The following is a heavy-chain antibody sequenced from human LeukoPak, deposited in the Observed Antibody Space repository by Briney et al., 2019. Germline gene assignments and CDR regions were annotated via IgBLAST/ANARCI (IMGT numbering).Heavy chain of an antibody. J-gene: IGHJ4*02. CDR3: ARARRGGPFDY. V-gene: IGHV3-11*01. CDR1: GFTFSDYY. CDR2: VTSSGNTI. D-gene: IGHD3-16*01. Sequence: GGSLRLSCAASGFTFSDYYMSWIRQAPGKGLEWVSYVTSSGNTIDYADSVKGRFIISRDNAKNSLYLQMNNLTAEDTAVYYCARARRGGPFDYWGQGTLVTVSA.